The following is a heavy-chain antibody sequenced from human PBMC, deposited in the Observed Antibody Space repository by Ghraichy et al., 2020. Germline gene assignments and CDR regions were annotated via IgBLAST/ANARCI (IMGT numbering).Heavy chain of an antibody. CDR2: ISAYSGNT. V-gene: IGHV1-18*04. J-gene: IGHJ4*02. D-gene: IGHD3-9*01. CDR3: ARVPRLWRHFDGPTFDN. CDR1: GYTFANYG. Sequence: ASVKVSCKASGYTFANYGISWVRQAPGQGLEWMGWISAYSGNTNYAQKFQGRVAMTTDKSTSTGYMELRSLRSDDTAVYYCARVPRLWRHFDGPTFDNWGQGTLVTVSS.